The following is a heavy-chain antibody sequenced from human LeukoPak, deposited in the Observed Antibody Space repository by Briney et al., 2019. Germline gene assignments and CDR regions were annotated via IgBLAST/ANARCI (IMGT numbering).Heavy chain of an antibody. Sequence: PSETLSLTCAVYGGSFSGYYWSWIRQPPGKGLGWIGEINHSGSTNYNPSLKSRVTISVDTSKNQFSLKLSSVTAADTAVYYCARHWEPNRHSGTGYWGQGTLVTVSS. J-gene: IGHJ4*02. D-gene: IGHD1-14*01. CDR2: INHSGST. CDR1: GGSFSGYY. V-gene: IGHV4-34*01. CDR3: ARHWEPNRHSGTGY.